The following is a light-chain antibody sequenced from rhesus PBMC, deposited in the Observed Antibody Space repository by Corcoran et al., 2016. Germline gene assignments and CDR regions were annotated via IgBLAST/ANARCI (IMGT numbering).Light chain of an antibody. CDR3: LQHNSYPWT. Sequence: DIQMTQSPSSLSASVGDTVTITCRPSQGISGFLNWFQQKPGKAPKLLIYAAYSLESGVPPRFSGSGSGTDFTLTISSLQPEDFAVYYCLQHNSYPWTFGQGTKVEIK. CDR1: QGISGF. J-gene: IGKJ1*01. CDR2: AAY. V-gene: IGKV1-28*03.